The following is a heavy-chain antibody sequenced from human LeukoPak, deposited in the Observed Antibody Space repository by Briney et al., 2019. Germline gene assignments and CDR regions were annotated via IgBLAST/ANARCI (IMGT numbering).Heavy chain of an antibody. CDR1: GYTFTSYY. Sequence: ASVKVSCKASGYTFTSYYMHWVRQAPGQGLEWMGIINPSGGSTSYAQKFQGRVTMTRDTSTSTVYMELSSLRSEDTAVYYCARDLGRWELDYYYYGMDVWGQGTTVTVSS. CDR3: ARDLGRWELDYYYYGMDV. CDR2: INPSGGST. J-gene: IGHJ6*02. V-gene: IGHV1-46*01. D-gene: IGHD1-26*01.